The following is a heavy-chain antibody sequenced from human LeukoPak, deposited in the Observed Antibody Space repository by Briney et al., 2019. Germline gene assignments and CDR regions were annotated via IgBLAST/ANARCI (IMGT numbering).Heavy chain of an antibody. D-gene: IGHD3-16*01. CDR2: INPNSGGT. V-gene: IGHV1-2*02. J-gene: IGHJ3*02. CDR3: ARDLYNDYDAFDI. CDR1: GYTFTGYY. Sequence: ASVKVSCKASGYTFTGYYMHWVRQAPGQGLEWMGWINPNSGGTNYAQKFQGRVTMTRDMSTSTVYIELSSLTSEDTAVYYCARDLYNDYDAFDIWGQGTMVTASS.